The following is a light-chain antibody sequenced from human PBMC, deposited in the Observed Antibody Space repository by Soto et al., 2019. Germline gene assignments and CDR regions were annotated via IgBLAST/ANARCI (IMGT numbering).Light chain of an antibody. CDR1: QSFGSF. V-gene: IGKV1-39*01. J-gene: IGKJ2*01. CDR3: QQSYSAKYT. Sequence: DIQLTQSPSFLSASVGDRVSLTCRAGQSFGSFLNWYQQKPGEAPRLLSYATSNLQTGVPSRFSGSGSGTEFTLTISTLQPEDFATYFCQQSYSAKYTFGQGTMLEIK. CDR2: ATS.